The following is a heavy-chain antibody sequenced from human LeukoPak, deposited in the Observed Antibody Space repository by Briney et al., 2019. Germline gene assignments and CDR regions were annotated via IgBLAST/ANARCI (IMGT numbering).Heavy chain of an antibody. CDR1: GFTVSSNY. Sequence: PGGSLRLSCAASGFTVSSNYMSWVRQAPGKGLEWVSVIYSGGSTYYADSVKGRFTISRDNSKNTLYLQMNSLRAEDTAVYYCARDRYCTGTTCYTADYWGQGTLVTVSS. V-gene: IGHV3-53*01. CDR2: IYSGGST. J-gene: IGHJ4*02. CDR3: ARDRYCTGTTCYTADY. D-gene: IGHD2-2*02.